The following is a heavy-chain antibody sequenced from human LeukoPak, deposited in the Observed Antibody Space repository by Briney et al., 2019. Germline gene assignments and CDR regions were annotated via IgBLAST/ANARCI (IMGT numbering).Heavy chain of an antibody. Sequence: PGRSLRLSCAASGFTFSSYAMHWVRQAPGKGLEWVAVISYDGSNKYYADSVKGRFTISRDNSKNTLYLQMNSLRAEDTAVYYCASGDYYDSSGYFDYWGQGTLVAVSS. D-gene: IGHD3-22*01. J-gene: IGHJ4*02. CDR1: GFTFSSYA. CDR2: ISYDGSNK. V-gene: IGHV3-30*01. CDR3: ASGDYYDSSGYFDY.